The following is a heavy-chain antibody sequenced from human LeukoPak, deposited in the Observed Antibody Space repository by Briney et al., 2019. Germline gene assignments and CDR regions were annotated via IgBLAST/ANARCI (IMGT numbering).Heavy chain of an antibody. Sequence: GGTLSLSCAASGFTFSSYGMSWVRQAPGKGLEWVSAISGSGGSTYYADSVKGRFTISRDNSKNTLYLQMNSLRAEDTAVYYCAKDSSGWYGNNWFDPWGQGTLVTVSS. CDR3: AKDSSGWYGNNWFDP. V-gene: IGHV3-23*01. D-gene: IGHD6-19*01. CDR2: ISGSGGST. CDR1: GFTFSSYG. J-gene: IGHJ5*02.